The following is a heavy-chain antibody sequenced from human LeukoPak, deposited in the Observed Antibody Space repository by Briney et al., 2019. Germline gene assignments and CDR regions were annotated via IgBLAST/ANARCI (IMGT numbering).Heavy chain of an antibody. CDR2: IYYSGST. D-gene: IGHD3-10*01. CDR1: GGSISSYY. Sequence: SETLSLTCTVSGGSISSYYWSWIRQPPGKGLEWIGYIYYSGSTNYNPSLKSRVTISVDTSKNQFSPKLSSVTAADTAVYYCARELAACYGSGIGGYYHYMDVWGKGTTVTVSS. V-gene: IGHV4-59*01. CDR3: ARELAACYGSGIGGYYHYMDV. J-gene: IGHJ6*03.